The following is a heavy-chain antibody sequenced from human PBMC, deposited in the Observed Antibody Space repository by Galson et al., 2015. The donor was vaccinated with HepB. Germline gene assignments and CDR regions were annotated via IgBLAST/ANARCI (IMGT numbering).Heavy chain of an antibody. CDR1: GYSFGSYW. CDR2: IYPDDYDT. CDR3: ARVGTSGKRRFDP. Sequence: QSGAEVKKSGESLRISCKGFGYSFGSYWIAWVRQMPGKGLEWMGIIYPDDYDTRYSPSFQGQVTISADKSMNTAFLQWSSLKASDTATYFCARVGTSGKRRFDPWGPGTLVTVSS. J-gene: IGHJ5*02. D-gene: IGHD1-14*01. V-gene: IGHV5-51*01.